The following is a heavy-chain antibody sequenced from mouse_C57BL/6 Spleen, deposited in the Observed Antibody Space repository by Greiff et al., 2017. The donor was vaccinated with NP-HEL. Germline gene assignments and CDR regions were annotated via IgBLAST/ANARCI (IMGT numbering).Heavy chain of an antibody. J-gene: IGHJ2*01. Sequence: EVHLVESGGGLVKPGGSLKLSCAASGFTFSSYAMSWVRQTPEKRLEWVATISDGGSYTYYPDNVKGRFTISRDNAKNNLYLQMSHLKAEDTAMDYCARDRATVVHFDYWGQGTTLTVSA. CDR2: ISDGGSYT. CDR3: ARDRATVVHFDY. D-gene: IGHD1-1*01. CDR1: GFTFSSYA. V-gene: IGHV5-4*01.